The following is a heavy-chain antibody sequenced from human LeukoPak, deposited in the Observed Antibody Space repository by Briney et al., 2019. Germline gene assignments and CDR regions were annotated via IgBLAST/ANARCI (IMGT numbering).Heavy chain of an antibody. J-gene: IGHJ4*02. CDR2: IIPIFGTA. CDR3: AVSSYSTSPLDY. Sequence: SVKASGTPLGGTVSRYAIIWVRESAGHGLGGWGRIIPIFGTANYAQKFQGRVAITTDESTRTSNIDLSSLGSEETAEYYCAVSSYSTSPLDYWGQGTLVTVSS. CDR1: GGTVSRYA. V-gene: IGHV1-69*05. D-gene: IGHD3-22*01.